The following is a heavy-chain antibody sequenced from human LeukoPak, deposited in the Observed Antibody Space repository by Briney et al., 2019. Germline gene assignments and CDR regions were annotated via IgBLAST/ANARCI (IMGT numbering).Heavy chain of an antibody. CDR2: IIPIFGTA. CDR1: GGTFSSYA. V-gene: IGHV1-69*05. Sequence: GASVKVSCKASGGTFSSYAISWVRQAPGQGLEWMGGIIPIFGTANYAQKFQGRVTITTDKSTSTAYMELSSLRSEDTAVYYCASTNNDYGDLPPDYWGQGTLVTVSS. J-gene: IGHJ4*02. D-gene: IGHD4-17*01. CDR3: ASTNNDYGDLPPDY.